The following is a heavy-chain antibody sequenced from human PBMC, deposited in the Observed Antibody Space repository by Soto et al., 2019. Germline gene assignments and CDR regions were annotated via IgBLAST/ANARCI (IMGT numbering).Heavy chain of an antibody. CDR3: AAEDTAMVTHYYYYYGMDV. D-gene: IGHD5-18*01. V-gene: IGHV1-58*01. Sequence: SVKVSCKASGFTFTSSAVQWVRQARGQRLEWIGWIVVGSGNTNYAQKFQERVTITRDMSTSTAYMELSSLRSEDTAVYYCAAEDTAMVTHYYYYYGMDVWGQGTTVTVSS. CDR1: GFTFTSSA. CDR2: IVVGSGNT. J-gene: IGHJ6*02.